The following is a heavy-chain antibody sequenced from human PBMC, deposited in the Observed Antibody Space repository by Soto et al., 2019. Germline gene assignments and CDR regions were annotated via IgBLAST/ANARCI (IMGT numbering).Heavy chain of an antibody. Sequence: SETLSLTCTVFGGSVSSGSYYWSWIRQPPGKGLEWIGYIYYSGSTNYNPSLKSRVTISVDTSKNQFSLKLSSVTAADTAVYYCARDILTGLGSTYGMDVWGQGTTVTVSS. J-gene: IGHJ6*02. CDR1: GGSVSSGSYY. CDR2: IYYSGST. V-gene: IGHV4-61*01. D-gene: IGHD3-9*01. CDR3: ARDILTGLGSTYGMDV.